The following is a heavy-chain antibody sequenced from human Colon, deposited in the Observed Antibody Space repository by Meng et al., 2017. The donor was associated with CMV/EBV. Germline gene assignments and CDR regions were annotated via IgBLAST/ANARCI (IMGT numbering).Heavy chain of an antibody. CDR2: INPDGTST. CDR3: VRRADSGDLYYFDY. J-gene: IGHJ4*02. V-gene: IGHV3-74*01. D-gene: IGHD1-26*01. Sequence: GGSLRPSCAASGLSFSSSWMHWVRQVPGKGLVWVSRINPDGTSTTYADSVKGRFTISRDNAKSTLYLQMNSLRAEDTALYYCVRRADSGDLYYFDYWGQGSLVTVSS. CDR1: GLSFSSSW.